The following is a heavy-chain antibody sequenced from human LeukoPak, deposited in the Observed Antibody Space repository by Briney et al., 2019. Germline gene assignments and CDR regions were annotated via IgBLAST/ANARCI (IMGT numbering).Heavy chain of an antibody. CDR1: GYTFTSYD. CDR2: MNPNSGNT. J-gene: IGHJ6*03. D-gene: IGHD2-15*01. CDR3: ARHFSVSGYMDV. Sequence: GASVKVSCKASGYTFTSYDINWVRQATGQGLEWMGWMNPNSGNTGYAQKFQGRVTMTRNTSISTAYMELSSLRSEDTAVYYCARHFSVSGYMDVWGKGTTVTISS. V-gene: IGHV1-8*01.